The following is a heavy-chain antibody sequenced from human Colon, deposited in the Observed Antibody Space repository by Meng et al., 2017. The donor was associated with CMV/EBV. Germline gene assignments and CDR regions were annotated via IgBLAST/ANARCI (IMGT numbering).Heavy chain of an antibody. D-gene: IGHD3-10*01. CDR1: GFNFDDYG. CDR3: ARDQLARGVKPAGGLDV. V-gene: IGHV3-20*04. J-gene: IGHJ6*02. Sequence: GESLKISCEGSGFNFDDYGMNWVRQAPGKGLEWVAGIDWSGRSTVYADSVKGRFTISRDNTKNSLYLQLDSLRADDTAVYYCARDQLARGVKPAGGLDVWGQGTTVTVSS. CDR2: IDWSGRST.